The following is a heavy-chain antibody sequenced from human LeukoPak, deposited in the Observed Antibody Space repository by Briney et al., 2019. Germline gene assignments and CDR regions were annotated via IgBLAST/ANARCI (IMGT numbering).Heavy chain of an antibody. V-gene: IGHV4-38-2*01. CDR3: ASRVYYYSSGSYYSWFDP. J-gene: IGHJ5*02. D-gene: IGHD3-10*01. CDR1: GYSISSGYY. CDR2: IYHSGST. Sequence: SETLSLTCAVSGYSISSGYYWGWIRQPPGKGLEWIGSIYHSGSTYYNPSLKSRVTISVDTSKNQFSLKLSSVTAADTAVYYCASRVYYYSSGSYYSWFDPWGQGTLVTVSS.